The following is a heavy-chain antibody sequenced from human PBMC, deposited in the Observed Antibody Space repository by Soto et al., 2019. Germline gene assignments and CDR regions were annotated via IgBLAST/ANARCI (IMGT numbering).Heavy chain of an antibody. CDR3: ARSNGMDV. J-gene: IGHJ6*02. Sequence: GGSLRLSCVASGFTFSNYDINWVRQAPGKGLEWLSYITRSSSTIYFADSVKGRFTISRDNAKNSLYLQMNSLRDEDTAVYYCARSNGMDVWGQVTTVTVSS. CDR1: GFTFSNYD. V-gene: IGHV3-48*02. CDR2: ITRSSSTI.